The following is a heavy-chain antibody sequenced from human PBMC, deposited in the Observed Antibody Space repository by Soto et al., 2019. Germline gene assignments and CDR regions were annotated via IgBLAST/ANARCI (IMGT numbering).Heavy chain of an antibody. D-gene: IGHD1-1*01. CDR3: ARGTGLVPADVRRNWFDP. CDR2: MNPNSGNT. J-gene: IGHJ5*02. CDR1: GYTFTSYD. V-gene: IGHV1-8*02. Sequence: VQLVLSVAQVKKPGPSVKDSCKASGYTFTSYDINWLRQATGQGLEWMGWMNPNSGNTGYAQKFQGRATMTRHNVISTAYMVLSSLRSEDTAVSYSARGTGLVPADVRRNWFDPWGQGTPVTVSS.